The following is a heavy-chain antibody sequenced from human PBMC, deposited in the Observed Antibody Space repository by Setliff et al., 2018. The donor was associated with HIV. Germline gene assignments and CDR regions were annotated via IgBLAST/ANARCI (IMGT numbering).Heavy chain of an antibody. CDR3: ARYLVVVPVAVGGLDV. CDR1: GYRFTDYY. V-gene: IGHV1-2*02. D-gene: IGHD2-2*01. J-gene: IGHJ6*02. Sequence: ASVKVSCKASGYRFTDYYTHWVRQAPGQGLEWMGWINPNSGGTNYAQKFQGRVTMTRDTSISTAYMELSGLTSDDSAVYYCARYLVVVPVAVGGLDVWGQGTTVTVSS. CDR2: INPNSGGT.